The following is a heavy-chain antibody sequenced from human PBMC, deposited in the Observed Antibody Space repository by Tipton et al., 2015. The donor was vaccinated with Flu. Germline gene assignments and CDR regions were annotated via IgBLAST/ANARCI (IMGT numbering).Heavy chain of an antibody. Sequence: TLSLTCSVSGDSIGSRYYWGWIRQPPGKGLEWIGNIHRSGDTHHNPSLKSRVTISVDTSKNQFSLKLSSVTAADTAVYYCASYGDYDYWGQGTRVTVSS. V-gene: IGHV4-38-2*01. CDR1: GDSIGSRYY. CDR3: ASYGDYDY. D-gene: IGHD4-17*01. CDR2: IHRSGDT. J-gene: IGHJ4*02.